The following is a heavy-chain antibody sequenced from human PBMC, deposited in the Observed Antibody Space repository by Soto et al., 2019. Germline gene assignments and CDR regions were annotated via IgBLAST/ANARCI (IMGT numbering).Heavy chain of an antibody. J-gene: IGHJ3*02. Sequence: QVQLQQWGAGLLKPSETLSLTCAVYGGSFSGYYWSWIRQPPGKGLEWIGEINHSGSTNYNPSLKSRVTISVGTSKNQFSLKLSSVTAADTAVYYCARGGRSGDAFDIWGQGTMVTVSS. D-gene: IGHD3-10*01. CDR3: ARGGRSGDAFDI. CDR2: INHSGST. V-gene: IGHV4-34*01. CDR1: GGSFSGYY.